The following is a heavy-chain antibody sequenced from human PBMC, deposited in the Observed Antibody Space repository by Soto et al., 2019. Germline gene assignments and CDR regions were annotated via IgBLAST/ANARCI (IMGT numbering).Heavy chain of an antibody. CDR3: ARQMSGYYQHYYYYMDV. V-gene: IGHV4-59*08. CDR1: SASIISYY. Sequence: PSVTLSLTCTVISASIISYYWSWILQPTGKGLEWIGYIYYSGSTNYNPSLKSRVTISVDTSKNQFSLKLSSVTAADTAVYYCARQMSGYYQHYYYYMDVWGKGTTVT. D-gene: IGHD3-3*01. J-gene: IGHJ6*03. CDR2: IYYSGST.